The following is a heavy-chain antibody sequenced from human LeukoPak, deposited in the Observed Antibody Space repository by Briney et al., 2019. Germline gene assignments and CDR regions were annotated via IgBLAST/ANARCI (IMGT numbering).Heavy chain of an antibody. J-gene: IGHJ6*02. V-gene: IGHV3-53*01. CDR2: IYKDGST. CDR1: GFAVSNNY. D-gene: IGHD3-16*01. CDR3: ARGGGLDV. Sequence: GGSLRLSCAASGFAVSNNYMTWVRQAPGKGLEWVSVIYKDGSTYYADSVKGRFTISRDNAKNSLYLQMSNLRAEDTAVYFCARGGGLDVWGQGATVTVSS.